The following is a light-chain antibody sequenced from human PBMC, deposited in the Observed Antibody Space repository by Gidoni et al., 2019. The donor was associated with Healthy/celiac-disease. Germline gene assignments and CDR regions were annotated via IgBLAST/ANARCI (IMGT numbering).Light chain of an antibody. V-gene: IGKV3-11*01. Sequence: EIVLTQSPATLSLSPGERATLSCRASQSVSSYLAWYQQKPGQTPRLLSYDASNRATGIPARFSGRWYGTDYTLPISSLEPEDFAVYYCQQRSNWPRITFGQGTRLEIK. CDR1: QSVSSY. J-gene: IGKJ5*01. CDR2: DAS. CDR3: QQRSNWPRIT.